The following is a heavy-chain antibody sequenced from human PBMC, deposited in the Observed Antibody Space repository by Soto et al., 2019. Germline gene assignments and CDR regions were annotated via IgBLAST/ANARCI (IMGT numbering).Heavy chain of an antibody. D-gene: IGHD1-26*01. J-gene: IGHJ4*02. Sequence: PGGSLRLSCAGSGFTLSDHYIDWVRQAPGKGLEWVGRSRDKAQGYSTAYAASVKGRFTTSRDESKNSVYLQTNSLNIEDSAVYYCSGAESPDTAYFSLYWGQGTPVTVSS. CDR1: GFTLSDHY. CDR2: SRDKAQGYST. CDR3: SGAESPDTAYFSLY. V-gene: IGHV3-72*01.